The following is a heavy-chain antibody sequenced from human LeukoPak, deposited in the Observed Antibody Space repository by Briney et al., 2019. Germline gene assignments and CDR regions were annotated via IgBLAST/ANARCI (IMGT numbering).Heavy chain of an antibody. CDR1: GGTFSSYA. D-gene: IGHD6-6*01. V-gene: IGHV1-69*01. CDR3: ARDRVAARPHPYNWFDP. Sequence: SVKVSCKASGGTFSSYAISWVRQAPGQGLEWMGGIIPIFGTANYAQKFQGRVTITADESTSTAHMELSSLRSEDTAVYYCARDRVAARPHPYNWFDPWGQGTLVTVSS. J-gene: IGHJ5*02. CDR2: IIPIFGTA.